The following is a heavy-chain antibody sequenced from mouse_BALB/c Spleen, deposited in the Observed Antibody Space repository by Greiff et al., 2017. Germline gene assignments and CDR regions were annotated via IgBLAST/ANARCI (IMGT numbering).Heavy chain of an antibody. D-gene: IGHD1-1*01. V-gene: IGHV5-6-5*01. J-gene: IGHJ3*01. CDR1: GFTFSSYA. Sequence: EVNLVESGGGLVKPGGSLKLSCAASGFTFSSYAMSWVRQTPEKRLEWVASISSGGSTYYPDSVKGRFTISRDNARNILYLQMSSLRSEDTAMYYCARGVTTGFAYWGQGTLVTVSA. CDR2: ISSGGST. CDR3: ARGVTTGFAY.